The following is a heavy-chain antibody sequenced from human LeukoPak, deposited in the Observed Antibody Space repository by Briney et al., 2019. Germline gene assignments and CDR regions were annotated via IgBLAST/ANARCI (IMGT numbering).Heavy chain of an antibody. CDR3: ARRCSGGSCSGAFDI. J-gene: IGHJ3*02. CDR1: GYTFTGHD. V-gene: IGHV1-2*02. CDR2: INPKSGDT. D-gene: IGHD2-15*01. Sequence: ASVKVSCKASGYTFTGHDMHWVRQAPGQGLEWMGWINPKSGDTNYAQKFQGSVTMTRDTSISTAYMELSSLRSDDTAVYYCARRCSGGSCSGAFDIWGQGTMVTVSS.